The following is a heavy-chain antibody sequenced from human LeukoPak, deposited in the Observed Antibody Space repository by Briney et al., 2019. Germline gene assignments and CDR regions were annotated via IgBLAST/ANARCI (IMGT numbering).Heavy chain of an antibody. Sequence: SETLSLTCSVSGGSISRSQYYWGWIRQPPEKGLEWIGTIYYSGNTFYNPSLKSRLTISVDTSKNQFSLKLTSVTAADTAMYYCARHEHKAVAGDTWGQGILVIVPS. CDR3: ARHEHKAVAGDT. D-gene: IGHD6-19*01. CDR1: GGSISRSQYY. J-gene: IGHJ5*02. V-gene: IGHV4-39*01. CDR2: IYYSGNT.